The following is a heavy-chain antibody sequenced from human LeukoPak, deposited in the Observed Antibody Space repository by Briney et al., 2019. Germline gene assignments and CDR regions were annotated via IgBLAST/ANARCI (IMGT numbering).Heavy chain of an antibody. CDR2: INSDGSST. CDR3: ARESILGDFWSGYYSLYYFDY. J-gene: IGHJ4*02. CDR1: GFTFSSHW. Sequence: PGGSLRLSCTASGFTFSSHWMHWVRQAPGKGLVWVSRINSDGSSTSYADSVKGRFTISRDNAKNTLYLQMNSLRAEDTAVYYCARESILGDFWSGYYSLYYFDYWGQGTLVTVSS. V-gene: IGHV3-74*01. D-gene: IGHD3-3*01.